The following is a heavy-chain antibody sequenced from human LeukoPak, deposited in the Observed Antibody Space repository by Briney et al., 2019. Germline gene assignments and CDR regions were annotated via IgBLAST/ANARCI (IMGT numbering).Heavy chain of an antibody. D-gene: IGHD6-13*01. V-gene: IGHV3-11*01. J-gene: IGHJ4*02. CDR1: GFIFSDYY. Sequence: GGSLRLSCAASGFIFSDYYMSWIRQAPGKGLEWVSYISSSGSTIYYADSVKGRFTISRDNAKNSLYLQMNSLRAEDTAVYYCAKDVGSSWSYYFDYWGQGTLVTVSS. CDR3: AKDVGSSWSYYFDY. CDR2: ISSSGSTI.